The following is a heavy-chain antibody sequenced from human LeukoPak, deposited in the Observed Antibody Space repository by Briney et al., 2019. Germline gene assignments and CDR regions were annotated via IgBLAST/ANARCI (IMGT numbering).Heavy chain of an antibody. CDR3: ARVLKSDGFDP. CDR1: GYTFTGYY. CDR2: ISAYNGNT. Sequence: ASVTVSCKASGYTFTGYYMHWVRQAPGQGLEWMGWISAYNGNTNYAQKLQGRVTMTTDTSTSTAYMELRSLRSDDTAVYYCARVLKSDGFDPWGQGTLVTVSS. J-gene: IGHJ5*02. V-gene: IGHV1-18*04.